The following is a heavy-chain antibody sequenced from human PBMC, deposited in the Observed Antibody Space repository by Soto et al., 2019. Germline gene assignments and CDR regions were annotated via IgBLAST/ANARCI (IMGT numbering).Heavy chain of an antibody. V-gene: IGHV3-23*01. CDR1: GFTFSSYA. J-gene: IGHJ4*02. D-gene: IGHD2-2*01. CDR3: AKDPEGRKVVPPYYFDY. Sequence: EVQLLESGGGLVQPGGSLRLSCAASGFTFSSYAMSWVLQAPGKGLEWVSAISGSGGSTYYADSVKGRFTISRDNSKNTLYLQMNSLRAEDTAVYYCAKDPEGRKVVPPYYFDYWGQGTLVTVSS. CDR2: ISGSGGST.